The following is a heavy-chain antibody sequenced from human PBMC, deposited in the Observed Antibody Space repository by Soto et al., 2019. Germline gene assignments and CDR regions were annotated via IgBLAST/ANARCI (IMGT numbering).Heavy chain of an antibody. Sequence: GESLKISCKGSGYSFTSYWIGWVRQMPGKGLEWTGIIYPGDSDTRYSPSFQGQVTISADKSISTACLQWSSLKASDTAMYYCATLLGAVTTRGFDAFDIWGQGTMVTVSS. J-gene: IGHJ3*02. CDR1: GYSFTSYW. D-gene: IGHD4-17*01. CDR3: ATLLGAVTTRGFDAFDI. CDR2: IYPGDSDT. V-gene: IGHV5-51*01.